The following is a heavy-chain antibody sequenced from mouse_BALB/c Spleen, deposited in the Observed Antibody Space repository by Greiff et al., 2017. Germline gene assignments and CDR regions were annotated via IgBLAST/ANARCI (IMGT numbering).Heavy chain of an antibody. J-gene: IGHJ2*01. D-gene: IGHD2-1*01. V-gene: IGHV5-6-5*01. CDR2: ISSGGST. Sequence: EVHLVESGGGLVQPGGSRKLSCAASGFTFSSFGMHWVRQAPEKGLEWVASISSGGSTYYPDSVKGRFTISRDNARNILYLQMSSLRSEDTAMYYCARGGNGIPYYFDYWGQGTTLTVSS. CDR1: GFTFSSFG. CDR3: ARGGNGIPYYFDY.